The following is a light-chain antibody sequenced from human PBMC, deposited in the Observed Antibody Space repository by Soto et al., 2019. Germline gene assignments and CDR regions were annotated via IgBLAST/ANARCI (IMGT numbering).Light chain of an antibody. V-gene: IGKV1-39*01. J-gene: IGKJ1*01. CDR3: QQYYSYPRT. CDR2: AAS. CDR1: QSITSY. Sequence: IQMPQSPSTLSASVGDRFTITCLASQSITSYLNWYQQKPGKAPKLLIYAASTLQSGVPSRFSGSGSGTDFTLTISCLQSEDFATYYCQQYYSYPRTFGQGTKV.